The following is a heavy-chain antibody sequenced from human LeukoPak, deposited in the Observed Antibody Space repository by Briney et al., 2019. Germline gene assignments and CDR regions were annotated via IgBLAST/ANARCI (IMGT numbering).Heavy chain of an antibody. CDR3: VKEGDYGYYFDY. Sequence: GGSLRLSCSASGFAFSSYAMDWVRQAPGKGLEYVSTISSNGGSTYYADSVKGRFTISRDDSKNTLYLRMSSLRAEDTAVYYCVKEGDYGYYFDYWGQGTLVTVSS. J-gene: IGHJ4*02. D-gene: IGHD3-16*01. V-gene: IGHV3-64D*06. CDR1: GFAFSSYA. CDR2: ISSNGGST.